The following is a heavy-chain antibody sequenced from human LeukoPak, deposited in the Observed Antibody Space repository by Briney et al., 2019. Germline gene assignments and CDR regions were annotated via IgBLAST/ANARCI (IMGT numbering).Heavy chain of an antibody. V-gene: IGHV1-69*13. CDR3: ASGSSSWPTYYFDY. CDR1: GGTFISYA. J-gene: IGHJ4*02. Sequence: GASVKVSCKASGGTFISYAISWVRQAPGQGLEWMGGIIPIFGTANYAQKFQGRVTITADESTSTAYMELSSLRSEDTAVYYCASGSSSWPTYYFDYWGQGTLVTVSS. D-gene: IGHD6-13*01. CDR2: IIPIFGTA.